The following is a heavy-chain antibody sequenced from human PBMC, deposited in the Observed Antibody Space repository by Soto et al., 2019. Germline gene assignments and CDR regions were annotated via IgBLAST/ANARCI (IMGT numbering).Heavy chain of an antibody. D-gene: IGHD3-16*01. CDR2: ISAYDGKT. J-gene: IGHJ5*02. V-gene: IGHV1-18*01. Sequence: VSMKVSCKAAGYNSNISGINWVRQAHRHGRELMGWISAYDGKTTYAEKFQGRVTMTTDASTSTAYMELRSLRSDDTAVYYCARDPHEYWPSYGVDPGG. CDR1: GYNSNISG. CDR3: ARDPHEYWPSYGVDP.